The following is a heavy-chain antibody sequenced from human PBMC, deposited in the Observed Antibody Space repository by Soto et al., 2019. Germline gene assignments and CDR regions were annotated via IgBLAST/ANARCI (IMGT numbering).Heavy chain of an antibody. V-gene: IGHV2-5*02. CDR2: IYWDDDK. J-gene: IGHJ3*02. CDR1: GFSLSTSGVG. D-gene: IGHD6-6*01. Sequence: QITLKESGPTLVKPTQTLTLTCTFSGFSLSTSGVGVGWIRQPPGKALEWLALIYWDDDKRYSPSLKSRLTITKATXXNQVVLTMTNMDPVDTATYYCAQAWQLVHHVAFDIWGQGTMVTVSS. CDR3: AQAWQLVHHVAFDI.